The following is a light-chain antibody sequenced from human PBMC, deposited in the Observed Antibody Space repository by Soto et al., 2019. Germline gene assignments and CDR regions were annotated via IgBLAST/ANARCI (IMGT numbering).Light chain of an antibody. CDR3: QQYNNWPPMYT. CDR1: QSVSSN. J-gene: IGKJ2*01. CDR2: GAS. Sequence: EIVMTQSPATLSVSPGERATLSCRASQSVSSNLAWYQQKPGQAPRLLIYGASTRATGMPARFSGSGSGTEFTLTISSLQSEYFAVYYCQQYNNWPPMYTFGQGTKLEIK. V-gene: IGKV3-15*01.